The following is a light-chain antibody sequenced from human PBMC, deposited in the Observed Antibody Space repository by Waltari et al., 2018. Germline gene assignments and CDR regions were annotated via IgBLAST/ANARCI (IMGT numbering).Light chain of an antibody. J-gene: IGKJ1*01. Sequence: DIVMTQSPDSLAVSLGERATINCKSSQSVLYSSNNKNYLAWYQQKPGQPPKLLIYWASTRESGVPDRFSGSGSGTDFTITISSLQAEDVAVYYCQQYYSTPPKFGQGTKVEIK. CDR1: QSVLYSSNNKNY. V-gene: IGKV4-1*01. CDR2: WAS. CDR3: QQYYSTPPK.